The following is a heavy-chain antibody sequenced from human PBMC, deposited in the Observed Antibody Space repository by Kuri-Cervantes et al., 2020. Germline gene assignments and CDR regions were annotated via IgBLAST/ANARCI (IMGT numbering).Heavy chain of an antibody. Sequence: LRLSCTVSGGSISSGDYYWSWIRQPPGKGLEWIGYIYYSGSTYYNPSLKSRVTISVDTSKNQFSLKLSSVIAADTAVYYCARVCTMVRGVIHWGQGTLVTVSS. D-gene: IGHD3-10*01. CDR2: IYYSGST. CDR3: ARVCTMVRGVIH. J-gene: IGHJ4*02. CDR1: GGSISSGDYY. V-gene: IGHV4-30-4*01.